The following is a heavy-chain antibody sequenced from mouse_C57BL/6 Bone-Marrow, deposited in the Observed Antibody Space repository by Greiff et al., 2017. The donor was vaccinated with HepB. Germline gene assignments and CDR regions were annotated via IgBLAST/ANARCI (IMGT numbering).Heavy chain of an antibody. CDR3: ARDPLPLAMDY. J-gene: IGHJ4*01. Sequence: EVKLMESGPGLVKPSQSLSLTCSVTGYSITSGYYWNWIRQFPGNKLEWMGYISYDGSNNYNPSLKNRISITRDTSKNQFFLKLNSVTTEDTATYYCARDPLPLAMDYWGQGTSVTVSS. CDR2: ISYDGSN. V-gene: IGHV3-6*01. D-gene: IGHD2-10*01. CDR1: GYSITSGYY.